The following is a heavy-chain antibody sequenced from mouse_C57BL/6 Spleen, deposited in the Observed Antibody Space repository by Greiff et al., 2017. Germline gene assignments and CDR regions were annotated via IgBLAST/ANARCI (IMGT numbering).Heavy chain of an antibody. D-gene: IGHD2-4*01. J-gene: IGHJ3*01. CDR1: GYTFTSYW. Sequence: QVQLQQPGAELVRPGSSVKLSCKASGYTFTSYWMHWVKQRPIQGLEWIGNIDPSDSETHYYQKFKDKATLTVDKSSSTAYMQLSSLTSEDSAVYYCARPYDYDGSWFAYWGQGTLVTVSA. V-gene: IGHV1-52*01. CDR2: IDPSDSET. CDR3: ARPYDYDGSWFAY.